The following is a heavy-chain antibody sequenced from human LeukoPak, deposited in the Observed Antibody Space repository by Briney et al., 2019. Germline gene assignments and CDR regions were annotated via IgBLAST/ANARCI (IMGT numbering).Heavy chain of an antibody. Sequence: PGGSLRLSCVASGSTFSIYAMSWVRQAPGKGLEWVSSITSSGETTFYAGSVKGQFTISRDNSKNTMYLQMNSLRAEDTAVYYCARDRPNYYGSNGHYYRRDGDYWGQGTLVTVSS. CDR3: ARDRPNYYGSNGHYYRRDGDY. J-gene: IGHJ4*02. CDR2: ITSSGETT. CDR1: GSTFSIYA. V-gene: IGHV3-23*01. D-gene: IGHD3-22*01.